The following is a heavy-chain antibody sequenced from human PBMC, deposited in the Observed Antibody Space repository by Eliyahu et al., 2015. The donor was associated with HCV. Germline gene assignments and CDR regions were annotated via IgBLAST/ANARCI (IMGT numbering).Heavy chain of an antibody. CDR1: GFTXSNAX. Sequence: EVQLVESGGGLVKPGGSLRLSCAASGFTXSNAXMSWVRQAPGKGLEWVGRXKSKTDGGTTDYAAPVKGRFTISRDDSKNTLYLQMNSLKTEDTAVYYCTTVGVAALVVSFFSDIWGQGTMVTVSS. CDR3: TTVGVAALVVSFFSDI. J-gene: IGHJ3*02. D-gene: IGHD2-15*01. V-gene: IGHV3-15*01. CDR2: XKSKTDGGTT.